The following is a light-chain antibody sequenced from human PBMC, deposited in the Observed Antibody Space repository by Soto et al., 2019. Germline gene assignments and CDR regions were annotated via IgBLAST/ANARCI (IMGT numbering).Light chain of an antibody. J-gene: IGKJ4*01. CDR3: QKYGSSPPIS. V-gene: IGKV3-20*01. CDR1: QSVSSSY. Sequence: MVSSQSPGCFSSSTWQRSNLFCRSSQSVSSSYLAWYQQKPGQAPRLLIYGASSRATGIPDRFSGSGSGTDFTLTISRLEPEDFAVYYCQKYGSSPPISVGGGTKA. CDR2: GAS.